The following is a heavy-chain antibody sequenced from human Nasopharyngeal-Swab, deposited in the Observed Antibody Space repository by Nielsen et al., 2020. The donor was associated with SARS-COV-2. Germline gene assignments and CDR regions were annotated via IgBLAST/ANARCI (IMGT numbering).Heavy chain of an antibody. CDR2: INIDGSST. Sequence: GESLKISCAASGFTFSTYWMHWVRQAPGKGLVWVSRINIDGSSTRHADSVKGRFTISRDNGKNTLSLQMNSLRAEDTAVYYCAKDLRGPYFFWGQGTLVTVSS. CDR1: GFTFSTYW. D-gene: IGHD2/OR15-2a*01. J-gene: IGHJ4*02. CDR3: AKDLRGPYFF. V-gene: IGHV3-74*01.